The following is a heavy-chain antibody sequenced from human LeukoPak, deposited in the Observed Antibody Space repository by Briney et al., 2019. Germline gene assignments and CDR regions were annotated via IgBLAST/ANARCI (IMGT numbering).Heavy chain of an antibody. Sequence: PGGLLRLSCAASGFTFSSYWMSWVRQAPGKRLERVANIKQDGSEKYYVDSVKGRFTISRDKAKNSVYLQMNSLRAEDTAVYYCARDGPVTPSYYYYYGMDVWGQGTTVTVSS. CDR3: ARDGPVTPSYYYYYGMDV. CDR1: GFTFSSYW. V-gene: IGHV3-7*01. CDR2: IKQDGSEK. J-gene: IGHJ6*02. D-gene: IGHD4-17*01.